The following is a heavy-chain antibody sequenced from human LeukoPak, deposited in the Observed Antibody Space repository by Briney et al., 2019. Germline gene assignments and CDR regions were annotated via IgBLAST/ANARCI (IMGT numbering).Heavy chain of an antibody. CDR1: GGSISSSSYY. Sequence: PSETLSLTCTVSGGSISSSSYYWGWIRQPPGKGLEWIGSIFYTGITYYNPSLKSRLTISVDTSKNQFSLKLSSVTATDTAVYFCARLAVTTAKDYFDYWGQGTLVTVSS. D-gene: IGHD4-11*01. J-gene: IGHJ4*02. CDR2: IFYTGIT. V-gene: IGHV4-39*01. CDR3: ARLAVTTAKDYFDY.